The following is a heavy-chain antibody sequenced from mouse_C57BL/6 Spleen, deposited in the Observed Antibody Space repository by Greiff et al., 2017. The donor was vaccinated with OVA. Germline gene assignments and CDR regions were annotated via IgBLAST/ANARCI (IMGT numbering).Heavy chain of an antibody. Sequence: EVQGVESGGGLVKPGGSLKLSCAASGFTFSSYAMSWVRQTPEKRLEWVATISDGGSYTYYPDNVKGRFTISRDNAKNNLYLQMSHLKSEDTAMYYWAREGATVVEGGYFDYWGQGTTLTVSS. J-gene: IGHJ2*01. V-gene: IGHV5-4*01. CDR2: ISDGGSYT. D-gene: IGHD1-1*01. CDR1: GFTFSSYA. CDR3: AREGATVVEGGYFDY.